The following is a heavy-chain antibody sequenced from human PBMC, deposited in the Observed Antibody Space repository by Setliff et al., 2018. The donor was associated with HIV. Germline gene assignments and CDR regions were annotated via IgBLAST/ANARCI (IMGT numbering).Heavy chain of an antibody. CDR2: INHSGTT. D-gene: IGHD6-19*01. V-gene: IGHV4-34*01. Sequence: KPSETLSLTCTVSGGSFSDYYWSWIRQPPGKGLEWIGEINHSGTTNSNPSLKSRVTISVDTSKNQFSLRLTAVTAADTAVYYCARPHSGRGGGAWFDPWGQGTLVTVSS. J-gene: IGHJ5*02. CDR3: ARPHSGRGGGAWFDP. CDR1: GGSFSDYY.